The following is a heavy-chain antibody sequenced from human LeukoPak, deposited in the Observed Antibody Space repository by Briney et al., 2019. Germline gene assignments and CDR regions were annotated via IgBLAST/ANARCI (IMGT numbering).Heavy chain of an antibody. CDR3: ARGFDLVAHYYYGMDV. CDR1: GFTFSSYA. D-gene: IGHD5-12*01. Sequence: GGSLRLSCAASGFTFSSYAMHWVRRAPGKGLEWVAVISYDGSNKYYADSVKGRFTISRDNSKNTLYLQMNSLRAEDTAVYYCARGFDLVAHYYYGMDVWGQGTTVTVSS. CDR2: ISYDGSNK. V-gene: IGHV3-30-3*01. J-gene: IGHJ6*02.